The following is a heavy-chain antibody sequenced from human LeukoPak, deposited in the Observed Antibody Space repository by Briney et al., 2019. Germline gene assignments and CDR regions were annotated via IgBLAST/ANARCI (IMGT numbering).Heavy chain of an antibody. V-gene: IGHV3-23*01. CDR1: GFTFSSYA. CDR2: ISGSGGST. Sequence: GGSLRLSCAASGFTFSSYAMSWVRQAPGKGLEWVSAISGSGGSTYYADSVKGRFTISRDNSKNTLYLQMNSLRAEDTAVYYCAKRRVYGDAAVSPFDYWGQGTLVTVSS. D-gene: IGHD4-17*01. J-gene: IGHJ4*02. CDR3: AKRRVYGDAAVSPFDY.